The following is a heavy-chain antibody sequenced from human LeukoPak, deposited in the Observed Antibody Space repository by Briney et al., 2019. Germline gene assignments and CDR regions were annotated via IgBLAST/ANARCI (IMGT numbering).Heavy chain of an antibody. D-gene: IGHD6-19*01. J-gene: IGHJ4*02. V-gene: IGHV3-33*06. CDR1: GFTFSSYG. Sequence: GRSLRLSCAASGFTFSSYGMHWVRQAPGKGLEWVAVIWYDGSNKYYADSVKGRFTISRDNSKTTLNLQMNSLRAEDTAVYYCAKGIGLAVAGLHYWGQGTLVTVSS. CDR3: AKGIGLAVAGLHY. CDR2: IWYDGSNK.